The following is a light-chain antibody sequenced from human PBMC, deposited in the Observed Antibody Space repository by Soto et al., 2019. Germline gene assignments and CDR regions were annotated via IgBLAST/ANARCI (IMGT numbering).Light chain of an antibody. Sequence: DFVMTQSPDSLAVSLGERATINCKSSRSVLYSPNNQNYLAWYQQKTGQPPKLLIYWASTRNSGVPDRFSGSGAGLDYVLPSSSRQDDDVAVYYGQQHYSPPTYTLSEAKKLEIK. CDR3: QQHYSPPTYT. CDR2: WAS. V-gene: IGKV4-1*01. J-gene: IGKJ2*01. CDR1: RSVLYSPNNQNY.